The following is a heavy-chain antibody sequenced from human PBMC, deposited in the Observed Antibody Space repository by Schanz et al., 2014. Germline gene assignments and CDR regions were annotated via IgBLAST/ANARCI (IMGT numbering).Heavy chain of an antibody. CDR2: INVYNGDT. J-gene: IGHJ4*02. CDR3: ARDFSAYVGNYFDY. CDR1: GYTFPSYG. Sequence: QVQLVQSGSEVKKPGASVKVSCKASGYTFPSYGISWVRQAPGQGLEWMGWINVYNGDTKFAKTFQDRVTLTTDTSTSTAYMELSSLRFDDTAVYCCARDFSAYVGNYFDYWGQGTLVTVSS. V-gene: IGHV1-18*04. D-gene: IGHD5-12*01.